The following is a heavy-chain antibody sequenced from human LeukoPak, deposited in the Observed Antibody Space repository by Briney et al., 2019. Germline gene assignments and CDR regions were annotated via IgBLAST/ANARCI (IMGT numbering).Heavy chain of an antibody. CDR1: GGTFSSYA. CDR2: IIPIFGTA. V-gene: IGHV1-69*13. D-gene: IGHD5-18*01. J-gene: IGHJ4*02. Sequence: GASVKVSCKASGGTFSSYAISWVRQAPGQGLEWMGGIIPIFGTANYAQKFQGRVTITADESTSTAYVELSSLRSEDTAVYYCAREGYSYGSSYFDYWGQGTLVTVSS. CDR3: AREGYSYGSSYFDY.